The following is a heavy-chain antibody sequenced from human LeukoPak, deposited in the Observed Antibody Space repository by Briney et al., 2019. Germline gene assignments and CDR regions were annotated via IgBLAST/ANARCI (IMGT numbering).Heavy chain of an antibody. V-gene: IGHV3-23*01. J-gene: IGHJ4*02. CDR3: AKGLEESDY. CDR1: GFTFSSYA. CDR2: ISGSGGST. Sequence: QAGGSLGLSCAASGFTFSSYAMSWVRQAPGKGLEWVSAISGSGGSTYYADSVKGRFAISRDNSKNTLYLQMNSLRAEDTAVYYCAKGLEESDYWGQGTLVTVSS. D-gene: IGHD6-19*01.